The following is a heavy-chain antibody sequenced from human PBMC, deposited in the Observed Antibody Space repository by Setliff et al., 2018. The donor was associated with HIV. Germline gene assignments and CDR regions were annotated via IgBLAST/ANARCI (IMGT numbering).Heavy chain of an antibody. J-gene: IGHJ4*02. D-gene: IGHD2-21*01. Sequence: SETLSLTCAVYGGSFSGYYWSWIRQSPGKGLEWIGEINHSGRTNFRPSLRSRVTISVDTSKNQFSLKLTSMTAADTAVYYCALRRYSLWARFDSWGQGTLVTVSS. V-gene: IGHV4-34*01. CDR2: INHSGRT. CDR3: ALRRYSLWARFDS. CDR1: GGSFSGYY.